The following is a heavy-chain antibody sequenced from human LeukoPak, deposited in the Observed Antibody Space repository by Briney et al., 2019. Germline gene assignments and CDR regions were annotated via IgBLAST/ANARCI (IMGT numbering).Heavy chain of an antibody. D-gene: IGHD3-16*01. Sequence: SETLSLTCAVYGASFSDSYWSWIRQSPEKGLEWIGEINNSGSTSYNPSLNSRVIMSVDRSKNPFSLRLTSVTAADTAVYYCARGRYGPRLGNWGQGTLVTVSS. V-gene: IGHV4-34*01. J-gene: IGHJ4*02. CDR2: INNSGST. CDR1: GASFSDSY. CDR3: ARGRYGPRLGN.